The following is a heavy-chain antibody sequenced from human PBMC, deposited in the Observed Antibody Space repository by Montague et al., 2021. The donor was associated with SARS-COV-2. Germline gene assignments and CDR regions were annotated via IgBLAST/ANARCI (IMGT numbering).Heavy chain of an antibody. D-gene: IGHD3-3*01. CDR3: AREGSEDFWSCYSSYYYYYMDV. Sequence: SETLSLTCTVSGGSISSSSYYWGWIRQPPGKGLEWIGSIYYSGSTYYNPSLKSRVTISVDTSKNQFSLKLSSVTAADTAVYYCAREGSEDFWSCYSSYYYYYMDVLGKGTTVTVSS. CDR1: GGSISSSSYY. CDR2: IYYSGST. J-gene: IGHJ6*03. V-gene: IGHV4-39*02.